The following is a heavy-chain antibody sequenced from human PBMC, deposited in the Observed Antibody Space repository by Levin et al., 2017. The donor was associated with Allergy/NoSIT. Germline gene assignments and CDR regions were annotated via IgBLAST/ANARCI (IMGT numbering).Heavy chain of an antibody. CDR3: ARSGGYSGYAGSEPYFDY. V-gene: IGHV4-59*01. J-gene: IGHJ4*02. D-gene: IGHD5-12*01. CDR2: IYYSGST. CDR1: GGSISSYY. Sequence: PSETLSLTCTVSGGSISSYYWSWIRQPPGKGLEWIGYIYYSGSTNYNPSLKSRVTISVDTSKNQFSLKLSSVTAADTAVYYCARSGGYSGYAGSEPYFDYWGQGTLVTVSS.